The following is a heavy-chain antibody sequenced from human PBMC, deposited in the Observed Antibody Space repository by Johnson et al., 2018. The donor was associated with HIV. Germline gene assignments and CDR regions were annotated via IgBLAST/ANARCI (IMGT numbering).Heavy chain of an antibody. Sequence: QVQLVESGGGVVQPGKSLRLFCAASGFTFSSYSMHWVRQAPGKGLEWVAVVSTDGTNTSYTASVKGRFTISRDNSRNTLNLQMNNLRAEDTGVYYCARDTDDFWRGEDAIGRWVEGKMVT. CDR3: ARDTDDFWRGEDAIGR. D-gene: IGHD3-3*01. CDR2: VSTDGTNT. V-gene: IGHV3-30*03. CDR1: GFTFSSYS. J-gene: IGHJ3*02.